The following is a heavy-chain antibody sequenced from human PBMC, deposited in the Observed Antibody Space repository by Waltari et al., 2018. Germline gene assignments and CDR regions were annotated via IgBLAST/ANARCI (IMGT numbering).Heavy chain of an antibody. D-gene: IGHD3-3*01. CDR2: ISHSGTT. CDR1: GDSITNYY. CDR3: ARSFDFWSGYPLDY. J-gene: IGHJ4*02. Sequence: QVQLQESGPGLVRPSETISLICSVSGDSITNYYWGWVRQPPGNGLEWLGYISHSGTTRYNPSLKSRVTISVDRSKKQFSLRLDSVTAADTAVYYCARSFDFWSGYPLDYWGRGTPVTVSS. V-gene: IGHV4-59*01.